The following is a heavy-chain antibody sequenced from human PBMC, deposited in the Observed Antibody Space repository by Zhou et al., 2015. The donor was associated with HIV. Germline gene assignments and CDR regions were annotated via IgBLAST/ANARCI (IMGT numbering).Heavy chain of an antibody. V-gene: IGHV3-30*18. CDR2: ISYDGSNK. D-gene: IGHD6-6*01. CDR1: GFTFSSYG. Sequence: QVQLVESGGGVVQPGRSLRLSCAASGFTFSSYGMHWVRQAPGKGLEWVAVISYDGSNKYYADSVKGRFTISRDNSKNTLYLQMNSLRAEDTAVYYCAKDSPVGKAARRGDYYYGMDVWGQGP. J-gene: IGHJ6*02. CDR3: AKDSPVGKAARRGDYYYGMDV.